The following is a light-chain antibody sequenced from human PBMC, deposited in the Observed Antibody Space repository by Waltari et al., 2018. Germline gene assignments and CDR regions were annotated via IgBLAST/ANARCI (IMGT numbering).Light chain of an antibody. J-gene: IGLJ2*01. CDR1: SSDVAGYNS. CDR3: TSYAGSHNWV. CDR2: EVN. V-gene: IGLV2-8*01. Sequence: QSALTQPPSASGSPGQSVTISCTGTSSDVAGYNSVSWYQHHPGKAPKLMISEVNKRPSGVPDRFSGSKSGNTASLTVSGLQADDEADYYCTSYAGSHNWVFGGGTKLTVL.